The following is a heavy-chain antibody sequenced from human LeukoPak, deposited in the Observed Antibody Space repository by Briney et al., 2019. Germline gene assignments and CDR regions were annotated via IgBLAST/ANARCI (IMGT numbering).Heavy chain of an antibody. CDR2: INHSGST. J-gene: IGHJ4*02. Sequence: SETLSLTCAVYGGSFSGYYWSWIRQPPGKGLEWIGEINHSGSTNYNPSLKSRVTISVDTSKNQFSLKLSSVTAADTAVYYCARRGLRRKPFDYWGQGTLVTVSS. CDR3: ARRGLRRKPFDY. D-gene: IGHD4-17*01. CDR1: GGSFSGYY. V-gene: IGHV4-34*01.